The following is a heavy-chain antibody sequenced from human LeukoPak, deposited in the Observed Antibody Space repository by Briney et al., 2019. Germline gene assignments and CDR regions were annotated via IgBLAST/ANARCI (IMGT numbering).Heavy chain of an antibody. CDR2: IYHSGST. V-gene: IGHV4-38-2*01. D-gene: IGHD3-3*01. CDR1: GYSISSGYY. Sequence: SETLSLTCAVSGYSISSGYYWGWIRQPPGKGLEWIGSIYHSGSTYYNPSLKSRVTISVDTSKNQFSLKLSSVTAADTAVYYCARLTLGFWSGYYKYYLDYWGQGTLVTVSS. CDR3: ARLTLGFWSGYYKYYLDY. J-gene: IGHJ4*02.